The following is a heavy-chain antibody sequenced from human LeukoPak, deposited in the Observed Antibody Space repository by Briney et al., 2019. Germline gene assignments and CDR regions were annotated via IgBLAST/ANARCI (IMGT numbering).Heavy chain of an antibody. CDR3: ARGVGGYYYYYMDV. D-gene: IGHD3-10*01. V-gene: IGHV3-30*01. Sequence: GGSLRLSCAASGFTFSCYAMHWVRQAPGKGLEWVAVISYDGSNKYYADSVKGRFTISRDNSKNTLYLQMNSLRSEDTAVYYCARGVGGYYYYYMDVWGKGTTVTVSS. CDR1: GFTFSCYA. CDR2: ISYDGSNK. J-gene: IGHJ6*03.